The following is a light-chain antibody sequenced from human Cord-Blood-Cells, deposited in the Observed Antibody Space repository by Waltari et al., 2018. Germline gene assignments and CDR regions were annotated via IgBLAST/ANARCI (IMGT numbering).Light chain of an antibody. J-gene: IGLJ3*02. V-gene: IGLV2-14*01. Sequence: QSALTQPASVSGSPGQSITISCPGTSSDGGGSYYVSWSQQHPGKAPTLMIYDVSNRPSGVSNRFSGSKSGNTASLTISGLQAEDEADYYCSSYTSSSTWVFGGGTKLTVL. CDR1: SSDGGGSYY. CDR3: SSYTSSSTWV. CDR2: DVS.